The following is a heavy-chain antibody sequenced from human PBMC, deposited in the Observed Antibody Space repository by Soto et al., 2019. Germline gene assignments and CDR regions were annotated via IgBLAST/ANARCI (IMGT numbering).Heavy chain of an antibody. CDR2: IYYTGST. D-gene: IGHD2-2*01. J-gene: IGHJ6*02. CDR3: ARDRGVVPAAISHYYYGMDV. CDR1: GGSIRSYY. Sequence: PSETLSLTCTVSGGSIRSYYWGWVRQPPGKGLEWIGYIYYTGSTNYNPSLKSRVTISADTSKNQFSLKLSSVTAADTAVYYCARDRGVVPAAISHYYYGMDVWGQGTTVT. V-gene: IGHV4-59*01.